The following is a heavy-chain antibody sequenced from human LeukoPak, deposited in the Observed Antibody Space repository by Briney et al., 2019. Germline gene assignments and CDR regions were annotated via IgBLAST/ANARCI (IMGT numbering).Heavy chain of an antibody. V-gene: IGHV3-74*01. J-gene: IGHJ4*02. CDR3: ARACSGGSCHAGDY. Sequence: PGGFLRLSCAASGFTFSTYWTHWVRQAPGKGLVWVSRIKPDGSGTNYADSVKGRFTISRDNAKNTLYLQMNSLRAEDTAVYYCARACSGGSCHAGDYWGQGTLVTVSS. D-gene: IGHD2-15*01. CDR2: IKPDGSGT. CDR1: GFTFSTYW.